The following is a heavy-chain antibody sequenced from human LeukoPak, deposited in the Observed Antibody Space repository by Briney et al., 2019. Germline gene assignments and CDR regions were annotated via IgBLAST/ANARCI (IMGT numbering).Heavy chain of an antibody. CDR3: ARDVLAKAVAPF. V-gene: IGHV1-69*05. CDR1: GGTFSSYA. D-gene: IGHD6-19*01. J-gene: IGHJ4*02. Sequence: SVKVSCKASGGTFSSYAISWVRQAPGQGLEWMGGIIPIFETANYAQKFQGRVTITTDESTSTAHMELSSLRSEDTAVYYCARDVLAKAVAPFWGQGTLVTVSS. CDR2: IIPIFETA.